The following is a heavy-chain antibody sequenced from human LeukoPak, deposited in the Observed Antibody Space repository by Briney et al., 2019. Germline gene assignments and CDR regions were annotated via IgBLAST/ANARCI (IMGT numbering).Heavy chain of an antibody. Sequence: PSETLSLTCAVYGGSFSGYHWSWIRQPPGKGLEWIGEINHSGSTNYNPSLKSRVTISVDTSKNQFSLKLSSVTAADTAVYYCARGRPRRAFDIWGQGTMVTVSS. V-gene: IGHV4-34*01. CDR3: ARGRPRRAFDI. CDR1: GGSFSGYH. CDR2: INHSGST. J-gene: IGHJ3*02.